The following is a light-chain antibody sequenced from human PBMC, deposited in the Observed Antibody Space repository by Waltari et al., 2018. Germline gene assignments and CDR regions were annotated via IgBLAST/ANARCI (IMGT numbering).Light chain of an antibody. V-gene: IGLV1-47*01. CDR3: AAWDDSLSGRV. J-gene: IGLJ2*01. CDR1: TFNIGSNY. CDR2: RNT. Sequence: QSVLTQPPSMSGTPGQRVTISCSGSTFNIGSNYVYWYQQFPGMAPQLLIYRNTERPSGVPDRFSASKAGASASLAISGLRSEDEADYHCAAWDDSLSGRVFGGGTKLTV.